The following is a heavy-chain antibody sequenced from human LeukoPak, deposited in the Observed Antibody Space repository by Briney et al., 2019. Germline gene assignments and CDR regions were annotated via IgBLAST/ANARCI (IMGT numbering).Heavy chain of an antibody. D-gene: IGHD3-22*01. J-gene: IGHJ4*02. V-gene: IGHV1-2*02. CDR2: INPNSGGT. Sequence: VASVKVSCKASGYTFTGYYMHWVRQAPGQGLEWMGWINPNSGGTNYAQKFQGRATMTRDTSISTAYMELSRLRSDDTAVYYCARGYYYDSSGYYYDVFDYWGQGTLVTVPS. CDR1: GYTFTGYY. CDR3: ARGYYYDSSGYYYDVFDY.